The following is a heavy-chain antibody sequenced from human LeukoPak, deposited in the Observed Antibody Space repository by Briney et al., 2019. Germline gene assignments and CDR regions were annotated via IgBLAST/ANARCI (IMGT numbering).Heavy chain of an antibody. J-gene: IGHJ6*02. V-gene: IGHV1-18*01. CDR2: VSAYNGNT. CDR1: GYTFTTYG. Sequence: ASVKVSCKASGYTFTTYGISWVRQAPGQGLEWMGWVSAYNGNTNYAQKLQGRVTMTTDTSANTAYMELGSLRSDDTAVYYCARDLSEGDYPFYGMDVWGQGTTVTVSS. CDR3: ARDLSEGDYPFYGMDV.